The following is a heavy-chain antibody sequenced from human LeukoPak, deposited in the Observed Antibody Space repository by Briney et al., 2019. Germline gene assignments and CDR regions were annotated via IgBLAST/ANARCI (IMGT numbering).Heavy chain of an antibody. CDR1: GFTFSSYG. V-gene: IGHV3-21*04. D-gene: IGHD3-3*01. CDR2: ISSSSSYI. J-gene: IGHJ4*02. CDR3: ATGGVVLRFLEWSQNFDY. Sequence: PGGSLRLSCAASGFTFSSYGMSWVRQAPGKGLEWVSSISSSSSYIYYADSVKGRFTISRDNSKNTLYLQMNSLRAEDTAVYYCATGGVVLRFLEWSQNFDYWGQGTLVTVSS.